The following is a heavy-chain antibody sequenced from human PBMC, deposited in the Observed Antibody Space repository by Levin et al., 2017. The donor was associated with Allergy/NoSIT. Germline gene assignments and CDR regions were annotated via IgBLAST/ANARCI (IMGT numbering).Heavy chain of an antibody. CDR3: ANYEKKGYGSSTSCYAASGVFDY. J-gene: IGHJ4*02. CDR2: ISGSGSNT. CDR1: GFIFSSYA. D-gene: IGHD2-2*01. V-gene: IGHV3-23*01. Sequence: PGGSLRLSCAASGFIFSSYAMSWVRQAPGKGLEWVSGISGSGSNTYYADSVKGRFTISRDTSKNTLYLQMDSLRAEDTDVYYCANYEKKGYGSSTSCYAASGVFDYWGQGTLVTVSS.